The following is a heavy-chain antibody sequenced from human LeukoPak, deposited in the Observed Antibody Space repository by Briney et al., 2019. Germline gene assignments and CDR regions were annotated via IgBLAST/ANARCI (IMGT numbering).Heavy chain of an antibody. CDR1: VGSFSGYY. CDR2: INHSGST. J-gene: IGHJ2*01. Sequence: SETLSLTCAVYVGSFSGYYWSWIRQPPGKGLEWIGEINHSGSTNYNPSLKSRVTISVDTSKNQFSLKLSSVTAADTAVYYCARDLRYWYFDLWGRGTLVTVSS. CDR3: ARDLRYWYFDL. V-gene: IGHV4-34*01.